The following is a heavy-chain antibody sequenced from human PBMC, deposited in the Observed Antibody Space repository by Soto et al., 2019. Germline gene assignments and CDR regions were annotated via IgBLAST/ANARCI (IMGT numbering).Heavy chain of an antibody. Sequence: QVQLQESGPGLVRPSETLSLTCTVSGGSLITYYWSWIRQPPGKGLEWIGYIFYSGGTNYNPSLTSRVTISADTSKNQFSLKLSSVTAADTAVYYCARFYYDGSRYHSALDHWGQGILVTVSS. J-gene: IGHJ4*02. CDR3: ARFYYDGSRYHSALDH. CDR2: IFYSGGT. CDR1: GGSLITYY. V-gene: IGHV4-59*01. D-gene: IGHD3-22*01.